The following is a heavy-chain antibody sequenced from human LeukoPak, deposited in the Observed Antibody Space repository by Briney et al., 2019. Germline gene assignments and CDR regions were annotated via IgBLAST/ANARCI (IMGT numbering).Heavy chain of an antibody. D-gene: IGHD6-13*01. CDR3: ARRYISIWYLDY. V-gene: IGHV3-11*06. Sequence: GGSLRLSCAASGFTFSDYYMTWIRRAPGKGLEWVSYISTSNYINYADSVKGRFTISRDNARHSLYLQMNSLTAEDTAVYYCARRYISIWYLDYWGQGTLVTVSS. J-gene: IGHJ4*02. CDR2: ISTSNYI. CDR1: GFTFSDYY.